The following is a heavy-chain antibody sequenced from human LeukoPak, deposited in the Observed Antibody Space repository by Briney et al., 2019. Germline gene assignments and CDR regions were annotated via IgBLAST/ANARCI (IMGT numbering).Heavy chain of an antibody. CDR2: IIPILGIA. CDR3: ATYGSGSYYSFDY. CDR1: GGTFSSYA. V-gene: IGHV1-69*04. Sequence: SVKVSCKASGGTFSSYAISWVRQAPGQGLEWMGRIIPILGIANYAQKFQGRVTITADKSTSTAYMELSSLRSGDTAVYYCATYGSGSYYSFDYWGQGTLVTVSS. J-gene: IGHJ4*02. D-gene: IGHD3-10*01.